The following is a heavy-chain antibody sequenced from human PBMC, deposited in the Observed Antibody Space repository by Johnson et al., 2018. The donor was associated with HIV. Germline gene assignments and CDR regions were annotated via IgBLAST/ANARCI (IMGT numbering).Heavy chain of an antibody. Sequence: EVLLLESGGGLVQPGGSLRPSCAVSGFTFSSYAMSWVRQAPGKGLEWVANIKQDGSEKYYLDSVKGRFTISRDDSKNTLYLQMNSLKTEDTAVYYCTTHSGSYDFYIWGQGTMVTVSS. D-gene: IGHD1-26*01. J-gene: IGHJ3*02. V-gene: IGHV3-7*03. CDR2: IKQDGSEK. CDR3: TTHSGSYDFYI. CDR1: GFTFSSYA.